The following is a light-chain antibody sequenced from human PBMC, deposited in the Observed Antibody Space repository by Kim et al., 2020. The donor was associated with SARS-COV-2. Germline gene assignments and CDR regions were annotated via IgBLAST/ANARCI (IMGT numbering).Light chain of an antibody. V-gene: IGLV6-57*04. CDR3: QSYDSTNHVI. CDR1: SASIASNY. CDR2: EDD. J-gene: IGLJ2*01. Sequence: NFMLTQPHSVSESPGKTVTISCTRSSASIASNYVQWFQQRPGSAPTALILEDDQRPSGVPDRFSGSIDSSSNSASLTISGLKTEDEADYYCQSYDSTNHVIFGGGTQLTVL.